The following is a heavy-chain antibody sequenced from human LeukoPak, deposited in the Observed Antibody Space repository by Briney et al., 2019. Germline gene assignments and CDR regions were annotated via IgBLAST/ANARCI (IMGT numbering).Heavy chain of an antibody. V-gene: IGHV3-11*04. CDR2: ISSSSNTV. J-gene: IGHJ4*02. CDR3: ARRAMGATSFDY. Sequence: AGSLRLSCAASGFTFSDYYMTWVRQAPGKGLEWVSYISSSSNTVYYADSVKGRLTVSRDNAKNSLYLQMNNLRAEDTAVYYCARRAMGATSFDYWGQGTLVSVSS. CDR1: GFTFSDYY. D-gene: IGHD1-26*01.